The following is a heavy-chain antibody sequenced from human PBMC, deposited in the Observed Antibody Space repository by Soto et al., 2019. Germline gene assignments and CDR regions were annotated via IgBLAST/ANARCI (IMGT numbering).Heavy chain of an antibody. CDR3: ARAPRGNYGYPSYFDY. CDR1: GQYIKSNFW. J-gene: IGHJ4*02. V-gene: IGHV4-59*01. Sequence: ETLSLTCLVSGQYIKSNFWWAWVRQSPGKGLEWIGDIYYSGSANYTPSLKSRVTLSVDTSKNQFSLKLGSVTAADTAVYYCARAPRGNYGYPSYFDYWGQGTLVTVSS. CDR2: IYYSGSA. D-gene: IGHD3-10*01.